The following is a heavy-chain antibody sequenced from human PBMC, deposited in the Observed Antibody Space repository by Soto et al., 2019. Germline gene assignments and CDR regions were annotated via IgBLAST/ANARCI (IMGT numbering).Heavy chain of an antibody. J-gene: IGHJ4*02. CDR3: ARDNTNDYVWGSYPPHLDY. CDR2: INHSGST. CDR1: GGSFSGYY. V-gene: IGHV4-34*01. D-gene: IGHD3-16*02. Sequence: SETLSLTCAVYGGSFSGYYWSWIRQPPGKGLEWIGEINHSGSTNYNPSLKSRVTISVDTSKNQFSLKLSSVTAADTAVYYCARDNTNDYVWGSYPPHLDYWGQGTLVTVSS.